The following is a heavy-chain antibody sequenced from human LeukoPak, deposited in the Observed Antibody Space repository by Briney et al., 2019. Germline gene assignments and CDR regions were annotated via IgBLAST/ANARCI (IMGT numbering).Heavy chain of an antibody. Sequence: GGSLRLSCAASGFTFSSYSMNWFRQAPGKGREWVSSISSSSSYIYYADSVKGRFTISRDNAKNSLYLQVNSLRAEDTAVYYCARDLGYCSITSCPKYGMDVWGQGTTVTVSS. CDR1: GFTFSSYS. J-gene: IGHJ6*02. D-gene: IGHD2-2*01. CDR2: ISSSSSYI. CDR3: ARDLGYCSITSCPKYGMDV. V-gene: IGHV3-21*01.